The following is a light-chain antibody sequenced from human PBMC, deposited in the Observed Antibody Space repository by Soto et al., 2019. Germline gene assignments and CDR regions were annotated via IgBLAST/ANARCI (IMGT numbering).Light chain of an antibody. CDR1: SSDVGYYDY. Sequence: QSVLTQPPSASGFPGQSVTISRTGTSSDVGYYDYVSWYQQHPDKAPKLVIYEVTKRPSGVPDRVSASKSGNTASLTVSGLRAEDEADYYCSSYAGSNNFVFGSGTKVTVL. J-gene: IGLJ1*01. V-gene: IGLV2-8*01. CDR3: SSYAGSNNFV. CDR2: EVT.